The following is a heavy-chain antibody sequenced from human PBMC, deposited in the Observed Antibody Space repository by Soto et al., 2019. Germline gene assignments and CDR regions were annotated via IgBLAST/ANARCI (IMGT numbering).Heavy chain of an antibody. D-gene: IGHD3-3*01. J-gene: IGHJ4*02. CDR3: ARLEGLATISYYFDL. CDR1: DDSINSDKYY. CDR2: IYYRGNA. V-gene: IGHV4-39*01. Sequence: SETLSLTCSVSDDSINSDKYYWGWIRQPPGKGLEWIGSIYYRGNAYYNPSPQTRVTISLDKSKSQFSLKLNSVTAADSAVYFCARLEGLATISYYFDLWGPGALVTVSS.